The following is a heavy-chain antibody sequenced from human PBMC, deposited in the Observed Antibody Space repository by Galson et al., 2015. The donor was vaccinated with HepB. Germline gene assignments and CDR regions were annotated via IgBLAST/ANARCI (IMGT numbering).Heavy chain of an antibody. Sequence: QSGAEVKKPGESLKISCKGSGYSFTTYWIGWVRQMPGKGLEWIGIIYPSNSDTRYSPSFQDQVTISADKSISTAYLQWSSLKASDTAMHYCAREGVAAAGSVKGAFDIWGQGTLVTVSS. CDR2: IYPSNSDT. D-gene: IGHD6-13*01. J-gene: IGHJ3*02. CDR3: AREGVAAAGSVKGAFDI. V-gene: IGHV5-51*01. CDR1: GYSFTTYW.